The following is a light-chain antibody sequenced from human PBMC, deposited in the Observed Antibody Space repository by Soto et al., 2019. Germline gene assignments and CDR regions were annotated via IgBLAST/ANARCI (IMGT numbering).Light chain of an antibody. CDR3: HQYQNLWT. J-gene: IGKJ1*01. Sequence: DIKLTQSPSFLSASVGDRVSITCRASQGISSYLAWYQQKPGKAPKLLIYAASTLQSGVPSRFSGSGSGTDFTLTISSLQPEDFALYYCHQYQNLWTFGEGTKVDIK. CDR2: AAS. CDR1: QGISSY. V-gene: IGKV1-9*01.